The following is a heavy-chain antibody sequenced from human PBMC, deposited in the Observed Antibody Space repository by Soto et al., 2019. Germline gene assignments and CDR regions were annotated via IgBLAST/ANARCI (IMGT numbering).Heavy chain of an antibody. V-gene: IGHV5-10-1*01. Sequence: PGESLKLSCTGSGFKFTSYWITWVRQMPGKGLEWLGAIDPSDGYIRLSPSVQGDVTISADTSISTDFLQWSRLRASDTAIYYCIRSYCSTTSCYSLDPWGQGTRVTVSS. CDR3: IRSYCSTTSCYSLDP. D-gene: IGHD2-21*01. CDR1: GFKFTSYW. J-gene: IGHJ5*02. CDR2: IDPSDGYI.